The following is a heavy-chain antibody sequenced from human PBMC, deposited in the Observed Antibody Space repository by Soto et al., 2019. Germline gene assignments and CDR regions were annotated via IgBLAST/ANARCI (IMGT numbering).Heavy chain of an antibody. J-gene: IGHJ4*02. CDR3: AKDLSFYCSSTSCRKYYF. CDR1: GYTFTSYY. CDR2: INPSGGST. D-gene: IGHD2-2*01. V-gene: IGHV1-46*01. Sequence: ASVKVSCKASGYTFTSYYMHWVRQAPGQGLEWMGIINPSGGSTSYAQKFQGRVTMTRDTSKSTVYMELSSLRSEDTAVYYCAKDLSFYCSSTSCRKYYFWGQGTLVTVSA.